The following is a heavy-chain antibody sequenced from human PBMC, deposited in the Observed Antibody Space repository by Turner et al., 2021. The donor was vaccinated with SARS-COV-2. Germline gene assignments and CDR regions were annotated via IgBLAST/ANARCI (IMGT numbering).Heavy chain of an antibody. CDR1: GGSIRSSSYY. CDR3: ARVKSTVTTYHYYYMDV. V-gene: IGHV4-39*01. CDR2: VYYRGNT. Sequence: QLQLQESGPGLVKPSETLSLTCSVSGGSIRSSSYYWGWIRQPPGKGPEWIGSVYYRGNTYYNPSLESRVTISVDTSNNQFSLKLNSVTAADTAVYYCARVKSTVTTYHYYYMDVWGKGTTVTVSS. D-gene: IGHD4-4*01. J-gene: IGHJ6*03.